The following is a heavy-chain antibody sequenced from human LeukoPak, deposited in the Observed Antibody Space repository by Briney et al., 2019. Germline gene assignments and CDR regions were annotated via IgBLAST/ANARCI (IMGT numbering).Heavy chain of an antibody. J-gene: IGHJ3*02. CDR2: IYSGGST. Sequence: GGSLGLSCAASGFTVSSNYMSWVRQAPGKGLEWVSVIYSGGSTYYADSVKGRFTISRDNSKNTLYLQVNSLRAEDTAVYYCARDETYAFDIWGQGTMVTVSS. CDR3: ARDETYAFDI. V-gene: IGHV3-53*01. CDR1: GFTVSSNY.